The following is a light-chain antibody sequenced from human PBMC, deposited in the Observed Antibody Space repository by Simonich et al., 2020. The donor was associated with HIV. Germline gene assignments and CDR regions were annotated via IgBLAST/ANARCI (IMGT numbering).Light chain of an antibody. CDR3: MQVLQTPYT. J-gene: IGKJ2*01. V-gene: IGKV2-28*01. CDR1: QSLLYSNGYNY. CDR2: LGS. Sequence: DIVMTQSPLSLPVTPGEPASISCRCSQSLLYSNGYNYLDWYLQKTGQSPQLLIYLGSTRASGVPDRFSGSGSGTDFTLKISRVEAEDVGVYYCMQVLQTPYTFGQGTKLEIK.